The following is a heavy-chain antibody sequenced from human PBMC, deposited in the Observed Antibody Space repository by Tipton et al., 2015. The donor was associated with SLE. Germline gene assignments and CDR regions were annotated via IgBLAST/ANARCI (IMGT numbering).Heavy chain of an antibody. CDR3: ASQPAAGTFESFQH. D-gene: IGHD6-13*01. Sequence: TLSLTCTVSGGSISSYYWSWIRQPPGKGLEWIGYIYTSGSTNYNPSLKSRVTISVDTSKNQFSLKLSSVTAADTAVYYCASQPAAGTFESFQHWGQGTLVTVSS. V-gene: IGHV4-4*09. J-gene: IGHJ1*01. CDR1: GGSISSYY. CDR2: IYTSGST.